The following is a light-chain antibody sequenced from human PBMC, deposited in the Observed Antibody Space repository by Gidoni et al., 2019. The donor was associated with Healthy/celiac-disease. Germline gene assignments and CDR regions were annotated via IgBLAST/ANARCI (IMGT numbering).Light chain of an antibody. J-gene: IGKJ2*01. Sequence: ETVLPQSPATLSLSPGERATLSCRASQSVSSYFAWYQQKPGQAPRLLIYDASNRATGIPARFSGSGSGTGFTLTISSLEPEDFAVFYCQQRSNWPPTFGQETTLEIK. CDR3: QQRSNWPPT. V-gene: IGKV3-11*01. CDR1: QSVSSY. CDR2: DAS.